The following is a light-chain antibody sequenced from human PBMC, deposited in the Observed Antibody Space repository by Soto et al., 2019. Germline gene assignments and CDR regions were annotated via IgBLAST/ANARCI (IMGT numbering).Light chain of an antibody. CDR1: SSNIGTYT. CDR2: SNN. CDR3: AAWDASLTGVI. J-gene: IGLJ2*01. V-gene: IGLV1-44*01. Sequence: QSVLTQPPSASGTPGQRVTISCSGSSSNIGTYTVNWYQQVPGTAPKLLIYSNNQRPSGVPDRFSGSKSGTSASLAIIGLQSEDEDDYYCAAWDASLTGVIFGGGTKLTVL.